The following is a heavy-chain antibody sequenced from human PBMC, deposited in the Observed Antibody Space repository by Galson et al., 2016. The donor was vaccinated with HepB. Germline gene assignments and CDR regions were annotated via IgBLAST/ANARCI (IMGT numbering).Heavy chain of an antibody. J-gene: IGHJ5*01. D-gene: IGHD2-15*01. Sequence: SETLSLTCAFYGASFSASYNATYWSWIRQPPGRGLEWIGEISQTGRTNYKSSLKSRVTISIDTSNNRFSLKLRSVTAADTAVYYCAREAFCGGGSCFPWFDPWGQGTTVTVSS. CDR1: GASFSASY. CDR2: ISQTGRT. V-gene: IGHV4-34*01. CDR3: AREAFCGGGSCFPWFDP.